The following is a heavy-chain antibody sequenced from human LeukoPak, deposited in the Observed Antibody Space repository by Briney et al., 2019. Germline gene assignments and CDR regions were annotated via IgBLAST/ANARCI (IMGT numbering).Heavy chain of an antibody. CDR2: ISTSSSYI. CDR3: ARAHGAGGLGYQYMDV. J-gene: IGHJ6*03. D-gene: IGHD2-2*01. V-gene: IGHV3-21*01. CDR1: GFTFSTYA. Sequence: GGSLRLSCAASGFTFSTYAMSWVRQIPGKGLEWVSSISTSSSYIYYADSVKGRFTISRDNAKNSLFLQMNSLRAEDTAVYYCARAHGAGGLGYQYMDVWGKGTTVTISS.